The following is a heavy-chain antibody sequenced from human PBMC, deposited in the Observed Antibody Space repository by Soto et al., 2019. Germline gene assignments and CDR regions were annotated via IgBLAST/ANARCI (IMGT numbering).Heavy chain of an antibody. D-gene: IGHD6-19*01. CDR3: ARQLHHGYSSSYYVMDV. CDR1: GYSCTSYW. CDR2: IDPSDSYT. J-gene: IGHJ6*02. V-gene: IGHV5-10-1*01. Sequence: PGESLKISCKGSGYSCTSYWISWVRQMPGKGLEWMGRIDPSDSYTNYSPSFQGHVTISADKSISTAYLQWSSLKASDTAMYYCARQLHHGYSSSYYVMDVWGQGTTVTVSS.